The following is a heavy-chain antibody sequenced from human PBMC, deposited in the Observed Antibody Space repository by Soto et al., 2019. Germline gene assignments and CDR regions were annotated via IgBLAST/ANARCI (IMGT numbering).Heavy chain of an antibody. Sequence: QVQLVQSGAEVKKPGSSVKVSCKASGGTFSSYTISWVRQAPGQGLEWMGRIIPILGIANYAQKFQGRVTITADKSTSTAYMELSSLRSEDTAVYYGARADDSSFNWFDPWGQGTLVTVSS. D-gene: IGHD3-22*01. CDR1: GGTFSSYT. V-gene: IGHV1-69*02. CDR3: ARADDSSFNWFDP. J-gene: IGHJ5*02. CDR2: IIPILGIA.